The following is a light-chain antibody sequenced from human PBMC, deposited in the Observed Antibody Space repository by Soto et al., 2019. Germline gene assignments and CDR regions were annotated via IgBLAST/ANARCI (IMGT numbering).Light chain of an antibody. CDR1: HSVSSSY. CDR2: GAS. Sequence: EIVMTQSPPTLSVSPGERATLSCRASHSVSSSYLAWYQQKPGQAPRLLIYGASSRATGIPDRFSGSGSGTDFTLTISRLEPEDFAVYYCQQYGSSPQWTFGQGTKVDIK. CDR3: QQYGSSPQWT. J-gene: IGKJ1*01. V-gene: IGKV3-20*01.